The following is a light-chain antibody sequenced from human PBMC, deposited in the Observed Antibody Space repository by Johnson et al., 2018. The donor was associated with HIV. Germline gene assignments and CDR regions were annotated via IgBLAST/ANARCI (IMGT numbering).Light chain of an antibody. CDR3: GTWDSSRSSGLYV. CDR2: ENS. Sequence: QSVLTQSPSVSAAPGQKVSISCSGSSSNIGDNYVSWYQQVPGTAPKLLIYENSKRPSGIPDRFSGSQSGTSATLGITGLQTGDEADYYCGTWDSSRSSGLYVFGTGTEVTVL. CDR1: SSNIGDNY. V-gene: IGLV1-51*02. J-gene: IGLJ1*01.